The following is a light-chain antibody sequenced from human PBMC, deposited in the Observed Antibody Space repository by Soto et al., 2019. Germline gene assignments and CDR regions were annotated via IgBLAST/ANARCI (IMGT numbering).Light chain of an antibody. V-gene: IGKV3-11*01. Sequence: EIVLTHSPATLSLSPGERATLSCRASQSVNSYLAWYQQKPGQAPRLLIYDASNRATGILARFSGSGSGTDFTLTISSLEPEDFAVYYCQQRSNWPSTFGGGTKVEIK. CDR3: QQRSNWPST. J-gene: IGKJ4*01. CDR1: QSVNSY. CDR2: DAS.